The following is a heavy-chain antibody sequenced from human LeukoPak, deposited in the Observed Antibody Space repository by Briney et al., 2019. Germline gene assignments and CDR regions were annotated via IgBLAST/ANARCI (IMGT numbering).Heavy chain of an antibody. V-gene: IGHV3-30*02. CDR3: AKALGGSYVWSWFDP. D-gene: IGHD1-26*01. CDR1: GFTFSSYG. CDR2: IRYDGSNK. J-gene: IGHJ5*02. Sequence: AGGSLRLSCAASGFTFSSYGMHWVRQAPGKGLEWVAFIRYDGSNKYYADSVKGRFTISRDNSKNTLYLQMNSLRAEDTAVYYCAKALGGSYVWSWFDPWGQGTLVTVSS.